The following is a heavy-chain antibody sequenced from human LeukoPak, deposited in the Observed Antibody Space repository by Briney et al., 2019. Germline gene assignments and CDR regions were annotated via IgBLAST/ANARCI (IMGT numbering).Heavy chain of an antibody. J-gene: IGHJ4*02. Sequence: GGSLRLSCAASGFTFSSYWMSWVRQAPGKGLEWVANIKQDGSEKYYVDSVKGRFTISRDNAKNSLYLQMNSLRAEDTAVYYCARDYSPPDFWSGYYTGFDYWGQGTLVTVSS. V-gene: IGHV3-7*01. D-gene: IGHD3-3*01. CDR1: GFTFSSYW. CDR2: IKQDGSEK. CDR3: ARDYSPPDFWSGYYTGFDY.